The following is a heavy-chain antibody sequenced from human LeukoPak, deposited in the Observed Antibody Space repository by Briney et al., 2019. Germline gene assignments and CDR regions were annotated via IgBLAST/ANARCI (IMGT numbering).Heavy chain of an antibody. CDR3: AKVGDGDYVFFDY. Sequence: GGTLRLSCAASGFTFSSYGMPWVRQAPGKGLEWVAVISYDGSNKYYADSVKGRFTISRDNSKNTLYLQMNSLRAEDTAVYYCAKVGDGDYVFFDYWGQGTLVTVSS. CDR2: ISYDGSNK. D-gene: IGHD4-17*01. CDR1: GFTFSSYG. J-gene: IGHJ4*02. V-gene: IGHV3-30*18.